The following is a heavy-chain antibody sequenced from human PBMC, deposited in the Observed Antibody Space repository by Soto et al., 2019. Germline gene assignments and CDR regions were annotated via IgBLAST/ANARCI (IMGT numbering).Heavy chain of an antibody. CDR3: ARGDPTVTGDY. J-gene: IGHJ4*02. CDR2: ICAYNVNT. Sequence: QVQLGQSGAEVKKPGASVQVSCKASGYNFTSYGIRWVRQAPGQGLEWMGWICAYNVNTNYAQKLQGRVTMKTDTSTSTAYMELRMQRTDDTAVDYGARGDPTVTGDYWGQGTLVTVSS. CDR1: GYNFTSYG. V-gene: IGHV1-18*01. D-gene: IGHD4-4*01.